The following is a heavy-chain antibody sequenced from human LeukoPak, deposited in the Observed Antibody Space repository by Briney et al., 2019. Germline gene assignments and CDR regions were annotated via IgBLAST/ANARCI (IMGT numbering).Heavy chain of an antibody. J-gene: IGHJ4*02. D-gene: IGHD1-1*01. CDR2: INHSGST. Sequence: SETLSLTCAVYGGSFSGYYWSWIRQPPGKELEWIGEINHSGSTNYNPSLKSRVTISVDTSKNQFSLKLSSVTAADTAVYYCARGGMERPFDYWGQGTLVTVSS. CDR3: ARGGMERPFDY. V-gene: IGHV4-34*01. CDR1: GGSFSGYY.